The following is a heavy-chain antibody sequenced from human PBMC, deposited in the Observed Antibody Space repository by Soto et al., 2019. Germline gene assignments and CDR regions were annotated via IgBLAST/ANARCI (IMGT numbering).Heavy chain of an antibody. CDR3: ARDCISTSCLNGMDV. CDR1: GGSFSGYY. V-gene: IGHV4-34*01. Sequence: PSETLSLTCAVYGGSFSGYYWSWIRQPPGKGLEWIGEINHSGSTNYNPSLKSRVTISVDTSKNQFSLKLSSVTAADTAVYYCARDCISTSCLNGMDVWGQGTTVTVSS. D-gene: IGHD2-2*01. CDR2: INHSGST. J-gene: IGHJ6*02.